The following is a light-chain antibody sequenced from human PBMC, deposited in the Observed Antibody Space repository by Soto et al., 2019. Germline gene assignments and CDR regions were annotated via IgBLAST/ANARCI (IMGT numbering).Light chain of an antibody. V-gene: IGKV1-9*01. J-gene: IGKJ5*01. Sequence: DIQLTQSPSFLSAPVGDRVTITCRASQGISNYLVWYQHKPGKAPKLLMYDESTLQSGVPSRFSGSGFGTEFTLTISNLQPEDFAAYYCQQVDRYPITFGQGTRLEI. CDR1: QGISNY. CDR2: DES. CDR3: QQVDRYPIT.